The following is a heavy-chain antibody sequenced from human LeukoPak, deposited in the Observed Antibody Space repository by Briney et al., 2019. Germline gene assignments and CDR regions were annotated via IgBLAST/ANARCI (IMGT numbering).Heavy chain of an antibody. CDR1: GFTLSSYS. D-gene: IGHD6-6*01. V-gene: IGHV3-21*01. CDR3: ARSEHSSSSFDY. Sequence: GGSLRLSCAASGFTLSSYSMNWVRQAPGKGLEWVSYISSSSTHIYYADSVRGRFTISRDNARNSLYLQMNSLRAEDTAIYYCARSEHSSSSFDYWGQGTLVTVSS. CDR2: ISSSSTHI. J-gene: IGHJ4*02.